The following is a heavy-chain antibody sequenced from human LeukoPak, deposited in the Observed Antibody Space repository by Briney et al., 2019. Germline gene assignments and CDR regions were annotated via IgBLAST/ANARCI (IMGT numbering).Heavy chain of an antibody. CDR2: INAGNGNT. CDR1: GYTFTSYA. J-gene: IGHJ4*02. Sequence: ASVKVSCKASGYTFTSYAMHWVRQAPGQRLEWMGWINAGNGNTKYSQKFQGRVTITRDTSASTAYMELSSLRSEDTAVYYCARGVITFGGVIDGALGVWGQGTLVTVSS. CDR3: ARGVITFGGVIDGALGV. D-gene: IGHD3-16*02. V-gene: IGHV1-3*01.